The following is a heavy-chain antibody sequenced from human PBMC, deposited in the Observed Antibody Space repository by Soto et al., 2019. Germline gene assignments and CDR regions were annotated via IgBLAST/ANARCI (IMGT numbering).Heavy chain of an antibody. CDR1: GGSFSGYS. V-gene: IGHV4-34*01. D-gene: IGHD3-10*01. CDR2: INHSIST. CDR3: ARERGEWFGDLLPHGWFDP. J-gene: IGHJ5*02. Sequence: PSETLSLTCAPYGGSFSGYSRTWIRQPPGKGLEWIGEINHSISTNYNPSLTSRITITPDTSRNQFSLQLSSVTAADTAVYYCARERGEWFGDLLPHGWFDPWSQGTLVTVSS.